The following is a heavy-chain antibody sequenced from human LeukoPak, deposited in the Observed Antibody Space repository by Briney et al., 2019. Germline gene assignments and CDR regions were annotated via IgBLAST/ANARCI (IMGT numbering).Heavy chain of an antibody. CDR1: GGTFSSYA. Sequence: GASVKVSCKASGGTFSSYAISWVRQAPGQGLEWKGGIIPIFGTANYAQKFQGRVTITADESTSTAYMELSSLRSEDTAVYYCARSLGIAAAGTFDYWGQGTLVTVSS. D-gene: IGHD6-13*01. CDR2: IIPIFGTA. J-gene: IGHJ4*02. V-gene: IGHV1-69*13. CDR3: ARSLGIAAAGTFDY.